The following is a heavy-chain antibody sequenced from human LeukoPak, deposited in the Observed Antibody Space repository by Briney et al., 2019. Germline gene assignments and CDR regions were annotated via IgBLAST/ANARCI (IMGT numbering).Heavy chain of an antibody. CDR1: GGSISSGSYY. J-gene: IGHJ5*02. D-gene: IGHD6-19*01. CDR2: IYYSGST. CDR3: ASGGWYPDWFDP. Sequence: SETLSLTCTVSGGSISSGSYYWSWIRQPAGKGLEWSARIYYSGSTYYNPSLKSRVTISVDPYTNHFSLKLSSVTAADTAVYYRASGGWYPDWFDPWGQGTLVTVSS. V-gene: IGHV4-39*02.